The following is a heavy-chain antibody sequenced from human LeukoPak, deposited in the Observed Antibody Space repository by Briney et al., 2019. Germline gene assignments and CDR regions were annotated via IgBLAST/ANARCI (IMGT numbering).Heavy chain of an antibody. V-gene: IGHV4-39*01. J-gene: IGHJ4*02. CDR3: ATTWGIRIAVAENFDY. Sequence: SETLSLTCTVSGGSISSSSYYWGWIRQPPGKGLEWIGSIYYSGSTYYNPSLKSRVTISVDTSKNQFSLKLSSVTAADTAVYYCATTWGIRIAVAENFDYWGQGTLVTVSS. CDR2: IYYSGST. D-gene: IGHD6-19*01. CDR1: GGSISSSSYY.